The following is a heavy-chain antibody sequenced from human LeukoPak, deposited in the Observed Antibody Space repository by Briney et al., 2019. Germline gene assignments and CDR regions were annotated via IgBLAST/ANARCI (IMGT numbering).Heavy chain of an antibody. J-gene: IGHJ4*02. CDR3: AKDRTSGSPGPNW. D-gene: IGHD3-10*01. Sequence: GGSLRLSCGASGFSYSSYAMSWVRQAPGKGLEWVSVISGSGSNTYYADSVKGRFTISRDNSKNTLYLQINGLRAEDTAVYYCAKDRTSGSPGPNWWGQGTLVTVSS. V-gene: IGHV3-23*01. CDR2: ISGSGSNT. CDR1: GFSYSSYA.